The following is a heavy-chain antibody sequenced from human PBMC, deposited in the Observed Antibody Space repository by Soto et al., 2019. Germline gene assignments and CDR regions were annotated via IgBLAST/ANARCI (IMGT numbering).Heavy chain of an antibody. J-gene: IGHJ5*02. CDR1: GFTFSDYY. V-gene: IGHV3-11*06. Sequence: QVQLVESGGGLVKPGGSLRLSCAASGFTFSDYYMSWIRQAPGKGLEWVSYISSSSSYTNYADSVKGRFTISRDNAKNSLDLQINSLRAEDAAVYYCARVVGGDYGWFDPWGQGTLVTVSS. CDR3: ARVVGGDYGWFDP. D-gene: IGHD4-17*01. CDR2: ISSSSSYT.